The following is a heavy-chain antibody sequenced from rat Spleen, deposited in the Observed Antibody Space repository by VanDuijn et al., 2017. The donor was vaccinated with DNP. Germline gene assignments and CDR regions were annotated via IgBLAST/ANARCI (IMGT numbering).Heavy chain of an antibody. CDR2: MWYDGDI. CDR3: ARTTRPSALDA. D-gene: IGHD1-4*01. CDR1: GVSLTNFG. V-gene: IGHV2-63*01. J-gene: IGHJ4*01. Sequence: QVQLKESGPGLVQPSQTLSLTCTVSGVSLTNFGVNWVRQPAGKGPEWMGRMWYDGDIAYNSALKSRLSISRDTSKNQVFLKMNSLQTDDTGTYYCARTTRPSALDAWGQGTSVTVSS.